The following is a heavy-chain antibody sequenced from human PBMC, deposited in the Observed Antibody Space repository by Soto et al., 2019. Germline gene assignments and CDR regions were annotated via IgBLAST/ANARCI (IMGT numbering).Heavy chain of an antibody. CDR1: GFTFSNYG. D-gene: IGHD3-22*01. Sequence: QVQLVESGGGVVQPGTSLRLSCAASGFTFSNYGMHWVRQAPGKGLEWVAVIAYDGSTKYYADSMKGRFTISRDNSKNTLYLQINSLRAEDTALYYCARDKAQHYYDSSGDWGQATLVTVSS. V-gene: IGHV3-33*01. CDR2: IAYDGSTK. J-gene: IGHJ4*02. CDR3: ARDKAQHYYDSSGD.